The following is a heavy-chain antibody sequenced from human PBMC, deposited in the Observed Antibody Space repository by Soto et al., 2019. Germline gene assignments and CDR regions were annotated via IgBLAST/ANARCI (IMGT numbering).Heavy chain of an antibody. Sequence: PGGSLRLSCAASGFTFSYSWMNWVRQAPGKGLEWVAYISADGRETNHVDSVKGRFTISRDNAKSSLFLQMNSLRAEDTAVYYCARTPRLLDSWGQGTLVTVSS. V-gene: IGHV3-7*01. J-gene: IGHJ4*02. CDR2: ISADGRET. CDR3: ARTPRLLDS. D-gene: IGHD6-6*01. CDR1: GFTFSYSW.